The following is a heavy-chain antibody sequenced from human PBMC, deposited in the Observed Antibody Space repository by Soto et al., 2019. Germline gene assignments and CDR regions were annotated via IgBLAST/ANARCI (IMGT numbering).Heavy chain of an antibody. CDR3: ARDPARITMVRGVIIKVRYFDY. J-gene: IGHJ4*02. CDR1: GFTFSSYW. Sequence: GGSLRLSCAASGFTFSSYWMSWVRQAPGKGLEWVANIKQDGSEKYYVDSVKGRFTISRDNAKNSLYLQMNSLRAEDTAVYYCARDPARITMVRGVIIKVRYFDYWGQGTLVTVSS. V-gene: IGHV3-7*05. CDR2: IKQDGSEK. D-gene: IGHD3-10*01.